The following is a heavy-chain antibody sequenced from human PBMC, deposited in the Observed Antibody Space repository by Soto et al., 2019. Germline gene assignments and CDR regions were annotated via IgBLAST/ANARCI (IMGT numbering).Heavy chain of an antibody. CDR3: ARENDAFDI. Sequence: QVQLVQSGAEVKKPGASVKVSCQASGYTFTGYYIHWVRQAPGQGLEWMAWVNPNSGGTKYTQKFQGRVTMTRDTSISTAYMELSRLRSDDTAVYYCARENDAFDIWDQGTMVTVSS. CDR1: GYTFTGYY. CDR2: VNPNSGGT. J-gene: IGHJ3*02. V-gene: IGHV1-2*02.